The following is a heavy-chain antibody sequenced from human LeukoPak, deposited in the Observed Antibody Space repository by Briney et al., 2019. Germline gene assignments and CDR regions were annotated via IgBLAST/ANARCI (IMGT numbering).Heavy chain of an antibody. Sequence: GGSLRLSCAASGFTFSTYSMNWVRQAPGKGLVWVSRIDTGGSSTSYADSVKGRFTISRDDAKNTLFLQMNSLRAEDTAVYYCTRHGYSYGLDYWGQGTLVTVSS. V-gene: IGHV3-74*01. CDR1: GFTFSTYS. D-gene: IGHD5-18*01. CDR2: IDTGGSST. CDR3: TRHGYSYGLDY. J-gene: IGHJ4*02.